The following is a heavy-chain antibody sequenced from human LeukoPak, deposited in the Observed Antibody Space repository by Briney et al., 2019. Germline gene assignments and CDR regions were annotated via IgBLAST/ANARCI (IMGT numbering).Heavy chain of an antibody. CDR2: ISSSGSTI. V-gene: IGHV3-48*03. D-gene: IGHD5-18*01. J-gene: IGHJ4*02. CDR3: AKYTPGRSLDY. CDR1: GFTFSRYE. Sequence: PGRSLRLSCAASGFTFSRYEMNWVRQAPGKGLEWLSYISSSGSTIYYADSVKGRFTISRDNAKNSLYLQMNSLRADDTAVYYCAKYTPGRSLDYWGQGTLVTVSS.